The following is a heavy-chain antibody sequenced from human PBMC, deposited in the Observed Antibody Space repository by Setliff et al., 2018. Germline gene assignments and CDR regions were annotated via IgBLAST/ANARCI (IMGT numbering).Heavy chain of an antibody. CDR3: AREGSIGWSQYFHH. J-gene: IGHJ1*01. D-gene: IGHD6-19*01. Sequence: GGSLRLSCAASGFSVSTFSMHWVRQAPGRGLEWVTFISYDGFKIYYAESVKGRFTISRDISTNTLFLEIDSLRSEDTGLYYCAREGSIGWSQYFHHWGQGTPVTVSS. CDR2: ISYDGFKI. V-gene: IGHV3-30*03. CDR1: GFSVSTFS.